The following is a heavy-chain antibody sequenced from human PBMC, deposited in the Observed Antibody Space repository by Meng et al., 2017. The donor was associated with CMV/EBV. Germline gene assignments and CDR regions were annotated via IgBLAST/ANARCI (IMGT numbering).Heavy chain of an antibody. CDR1: GYTFTSYY. CDR3: ARLSSGLAVAVHWYFDL. Sequence: QVQLVQSGAAVKKPGASVKVSCKASGYTFTSYYMHWVRQAPGQGLEWMGIINPSGGSTSYAQKFQGRVTMTRDTSTSTVYMELSSLRSEDTAVYYCARLSSGLAVAVHWYFDLWGRGTLVTVSS. V-gene: IGHV1-46*01. J-gene: IGHJ2*01. D-gene: IGHD6-19*01. CDR2: INPSGGST.